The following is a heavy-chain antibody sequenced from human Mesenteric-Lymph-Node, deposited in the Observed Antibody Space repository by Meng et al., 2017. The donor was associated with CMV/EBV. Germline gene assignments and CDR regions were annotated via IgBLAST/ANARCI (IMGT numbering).Heavy chain of an antibody. J-gene: IGHJ4*02. CDR1: GFTFSSYG. V-gene: IGHV3-33*06. CDR2: IWYDGSNK. CDR3: AKDPHLSPYYFDY. Sequence: GESLKISCAASGFTFSSYGMHWVRQAPGKGLEWVAVIWYDGSNKYYADSVKGRFTISRDNSKNTLYLQMNSLRAEDTAVYYCAKDPHLSPYYFDYWGQGTLVTVSS.